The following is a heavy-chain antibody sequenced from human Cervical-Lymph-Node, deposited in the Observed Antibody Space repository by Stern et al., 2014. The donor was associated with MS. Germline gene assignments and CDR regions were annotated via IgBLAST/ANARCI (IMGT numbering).Heavy chain of an antibody. V-gene: IGHV4-31*03. Sequence: VQLVESGPGLVKPSQTLSLTCTVSGGSISSGGHYWSWIRQHPGKGLEWIGYIYYSGGNFSNPSLKSRVSISLDTSKNQFSLKLSSVTAADTAVYYCASRWSGTYYGQNWFDPWGQGTLVTVSS. CDR3: ASRWSGTYYGQNWFDP. D-gene: IGHD1-26*01. CDR1: GGSISSGGHY. CDR2: IYYSGGN. J-gene: IGHJ5*02.